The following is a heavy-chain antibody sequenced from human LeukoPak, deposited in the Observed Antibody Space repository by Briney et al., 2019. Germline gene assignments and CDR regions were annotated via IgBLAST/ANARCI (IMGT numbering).Heavy chain of an antibody. CDR2: IYYSGST. CDR3: ASLVAATPGWFDP. V-gene: IGHV4-30-4*08. Sequence: PSETLSLTCTVSGGSISSGDYYWSWIRQPPGKGLEWGGYIYYSGSTYSNPSLKSRVTISVDTSKNQFSLKLSSVTAADTAVYYCASLVAATPGWFDPWGQGTLVTVSS. CDR1: GGSISSGDYY. D-gene: IGHD2-15*01. J-gene: IGHJ5*02.